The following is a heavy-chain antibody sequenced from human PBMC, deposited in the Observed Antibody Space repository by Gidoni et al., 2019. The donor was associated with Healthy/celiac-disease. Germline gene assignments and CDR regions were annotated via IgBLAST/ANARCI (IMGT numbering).Heavy chain of an antibody. CDR2: ISGSGGST. V-gene: IGHV3-23*01. Sequence: EVQLLESGGGLVQPGGSLRLSCAASGFTFSSYSMSWVRQAPGKGLEWVSAISGSGGSTYYADSVKGRFTISRDNSKNTLYLQMNSLRAEDTAVYYCAKTSGSRRNFDYWGQGTLVTVSS. CDR3: AKTSGSRRNFDY. CDR1: GFTFSSYS. D-gene: IGHD1-26*01. J-gene: IGHJ4*02.